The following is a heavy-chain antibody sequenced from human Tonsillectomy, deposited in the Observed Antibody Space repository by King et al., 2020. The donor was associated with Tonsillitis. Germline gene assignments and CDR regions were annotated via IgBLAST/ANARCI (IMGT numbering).Heavy chain of an antibody. D-gene: IGHD2-15*01. CDR3: ARQYCSGGSCYLGNVNWCDP. Sequence: QLQESGPGLVKPSETLSLTCTVSGGSISSSSYYWGWIRQPPGKGLEWIGRIYYSGSTYYNPSLKSRVTISVDTSKNQFSLKLSSVTAADTAVYYCARQYCSGGSCYLGNVNWCDPWGQGTLVTVSS. V-gene: IGHV4-39*07. CDR2: IYYSGST. CDR1: GGSISSSSYY. J-gene: IGHJ5*02.